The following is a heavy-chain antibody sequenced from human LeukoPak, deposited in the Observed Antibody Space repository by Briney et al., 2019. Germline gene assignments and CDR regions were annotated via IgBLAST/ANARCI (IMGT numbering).Heavy chain of an antibody. CDR1: GFTFSRYA. CDR2: ISGAGGST. J-gene: IGHJ3*02. V-gene: IGHV3-23*01. Sequence: GGSLRLSCAASGFTFSRYAMNWVRQSPGKGLECVSIISGAGGSTYYADSVKGRITISRDNTKNMLFLQMNSLRAEDTALYYCAKNVGGIYAFDMWGQGTMVTVSS. CDR3: AKNVGGIYAFDM. D-gene: IGHD1-1*01.